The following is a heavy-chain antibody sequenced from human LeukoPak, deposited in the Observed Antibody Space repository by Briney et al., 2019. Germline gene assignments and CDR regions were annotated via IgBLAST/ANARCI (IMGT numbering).Heavy chain of an antibody. Sequence: GGSLRLSCAASGFTFSTYAMHWVRQAPAKGLELVAVISYDGNNKYYADSVKGRFTISRDNSKNTLYLQMNSLRGEDTAVYYCARIFVSTWLIDYWGQGTLVTVSS. CDR1: GFTFSTYA. CDR3: ARIFVSTWLIDY. D-gene: IGHD6-13*01. CDR2: ISYDGNNK. J-gene: IGHJ4*02. V-gene: IGHV3-30-3*01.